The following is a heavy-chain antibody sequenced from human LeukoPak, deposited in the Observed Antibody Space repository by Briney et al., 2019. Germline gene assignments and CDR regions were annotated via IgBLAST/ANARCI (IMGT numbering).Heavy chain of an antibody. V-gene: IGHV3-48*03. CDR1: GFTFSSYE. D-gene: IGHD6-19*01. Sequence: GGSLTLSCAASGFTFSSYEMNWVRQATGRGVEWVSYISSSGSTIYYADSVKGRLTISRDNAKNSLYLQMNSLRAEDTAVYYCARDPGSAVAGTNFDYWGQGTLVTVSS. CDR2: ISSSGSTI. CDR3: ARDPGSAVAGTNFDY. J-gene: IGHJ4*02.